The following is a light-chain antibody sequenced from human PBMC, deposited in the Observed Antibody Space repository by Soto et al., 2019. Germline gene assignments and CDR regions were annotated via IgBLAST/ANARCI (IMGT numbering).Light chain of an antibody. V-gene: IGKV3-20*01. CDR1: QSVSSTY. Sequence: EIVLTQAPGTRSLSPGERATLSCRASQSVSSTYLAWYQHKLGQAPRLLIYGASSKASGIPDRFSGSGSGTDFTLTISRLEPVDFAVYYCQQYGSSPRSFGQGTKVEVK. CDR3: QQYGSSPRS. CDR2: GAS. J-gene: IGKJ1*01.